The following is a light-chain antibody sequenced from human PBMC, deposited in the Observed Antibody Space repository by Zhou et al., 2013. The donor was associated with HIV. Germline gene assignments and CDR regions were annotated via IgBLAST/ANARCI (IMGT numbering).Light chain of an antibody. CDR2: KAS. V-gene: IGKV1-39*01. Sequence: DIQMTQSPSTLSASVGDRVTITCRASQSISSWLAWYQQKPGKAPTLLIYKASNLQSGVPSRFSGSGSGADFTLTISSLQPEDFATYYCQQSYSTPPTFGQGTKLEIK. CDR1: QSISSW. CDR3: QQSYSTPPT. J-gene: IGKJ2*01.